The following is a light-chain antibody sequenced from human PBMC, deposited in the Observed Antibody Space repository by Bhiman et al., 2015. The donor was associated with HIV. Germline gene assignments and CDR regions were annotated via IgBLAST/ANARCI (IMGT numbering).Light chain of an antibody. Sequence: QSALTQPASVSGSPGQSITISCTGTSSDVGAYNYVSWYQQHPGKAPKLLIYGNSNRPSGVPDRFSGSKSGTSASLAITGLQGEDEGDYYCQSYDSSLSGIYVFGTGTKVTVL. CDR2: GNS. J-gene: IGLJ1*01. V-gene: IGLV2-14*03. CDR1: SSDVGAYNY. CDR3: QSYDSSLSGIYV.